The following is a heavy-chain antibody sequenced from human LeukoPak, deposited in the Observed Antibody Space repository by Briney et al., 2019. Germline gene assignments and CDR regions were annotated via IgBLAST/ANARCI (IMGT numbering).Heavy chain of an antibody. CDR2: IYFSGST. V-gene: IGHV4-59*08. J-gene: IGHJ4*02. CDR1: GGSLSPYF. CDR3: ARRQIYFDS. Sequence: PSETLSLTCTVSGGSLSPYFWSWIRQTPGKGLEWIGYIYFSGSTNYNPSLKSRVTMSVDTSKNQFPLRLSSVTAADTAVYYCARRQIYFDSWGQGTLVTVSS.